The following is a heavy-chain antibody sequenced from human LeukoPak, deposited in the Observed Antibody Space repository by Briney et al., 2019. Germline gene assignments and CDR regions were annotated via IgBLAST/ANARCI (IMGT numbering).Heavy chain of an antibody. D-gene: IGHD3-16*02. CDR3: ARGPPVWGSYRFDY. J-gene: IGHJ4*02. CDR2: ISSNGGST. Sequence: GGSLRLSCAASGFTFSSYAMHWVRQAPGNGLEYVSAISSNGGSTYYANSVKGRFTISRDNSKNTLYLQMGSLRAEDMAVYYCARGPPVWGSYRFDYWGQGTLVTVSS. CDR1: GFTFSSYA. V-gene: IGHV3-64*01.